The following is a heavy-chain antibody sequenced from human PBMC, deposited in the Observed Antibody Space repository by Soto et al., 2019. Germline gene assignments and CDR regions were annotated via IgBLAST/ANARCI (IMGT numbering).Heavy chain of an antibody. CDR3: ARNGPPGSYSASFDD. CDR1: GGSISSYY. V-gene: IGHV4-59*08. CDR2: IYYSGST. D-gene: IGHD3-10*01. J-gene: IGHJ4*02. Sequence: SETLSLTCTVSGGSISSYYWSWIRQPPGKGLEWIGYIYYSGSTNYNPSLKSRATISVDTSKSQFSLKLSSVTAADTAVYYCARNGPPGSYSASFDDWGQGTRVTVAS.